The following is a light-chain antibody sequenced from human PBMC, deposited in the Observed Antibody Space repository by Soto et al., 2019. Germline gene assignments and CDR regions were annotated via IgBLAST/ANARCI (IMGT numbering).Light chain of an antibody. Sequence: EIVLTQSPGTLSLSPGERATLSCRASQTVSSSYSAWYQQKPGQSPRLLISGASSRATGIPDRFSGSGSGTDFTLTISRLEPEDFAVYYCQQYGSSPRTFGQGTKVDIK. CDR1: QTVSSSY. V-gene: IGKV3-20*01. CDR3: QQYGSSPRT. J-gene: IGKJ1*01. CDR2: GAS.